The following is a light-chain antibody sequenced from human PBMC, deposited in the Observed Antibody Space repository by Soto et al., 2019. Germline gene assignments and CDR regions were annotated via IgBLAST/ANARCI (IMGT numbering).Light chain of an antibody. V-gene: IGKV1-5*01. CDR2: DAS. CDR3: QQYNTYPWT. J-gene: IGKJ1*01. CDR1: QSVRNW. Sequence: DIQMTQSPSTLFASVGDRVTITCRASQSVRNWLAWYQQKPGKAPKLLIYDASSLESGVPSRFSGSGSGTEFTLTISSLQPDDFATYYCQQYNTYPWTFGQGTKVDIK.